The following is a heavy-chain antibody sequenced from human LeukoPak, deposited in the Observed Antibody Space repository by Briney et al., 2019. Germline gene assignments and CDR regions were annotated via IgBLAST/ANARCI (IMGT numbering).Heavy chain of an antibody. CDR1: GGSISTYY. V-gene: IGHV4-59*08. CDR3: ARREDFWYFDL. Sequence: SETLSLTCTISGGSISTYYWSWIWQPPGKGLEWIGYIYYTGSTNYNPSLKSRVTFSVDTSKNHFSLKLISVTAADTAVYYCARREDFWYFDLWGRGTLVTVSS. J-gene: IGHJ2*01. CDR2: IYYTGST.